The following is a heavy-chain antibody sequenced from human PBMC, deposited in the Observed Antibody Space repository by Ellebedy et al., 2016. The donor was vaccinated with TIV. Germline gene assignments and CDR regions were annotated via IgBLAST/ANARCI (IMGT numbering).Heavy chain of an antibody. V-gene: IGHV1-69*04. CDR2: IIPILGIA. Sequence: AASVKVSCKASGGTFSSYAISWARQAPGQGLEWMGRIIPILGIANYAQKFQGRVTITADKSTSTAYMELSSLRSEDTAVYYCARDTRELRYFDWLLPTFDYWGQGTLVTVSS. CDR1: GGTFSSYA. J-gene: IGHJ4*02. D-gene: IGHD3-9*01. CDR3: ARDTRELRYFDWLLPTFDY.